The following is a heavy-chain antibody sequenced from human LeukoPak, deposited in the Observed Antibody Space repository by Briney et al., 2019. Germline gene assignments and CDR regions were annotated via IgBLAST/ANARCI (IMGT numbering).Heavy chain of an antibody. CDR2: IYTSGST. CDR3: ARDGADFWSGYSAYNWFDP. J-gene: IGHJ5*02. Sequence: PSETLSLTCTVSGGSISSYYWRWIRQPAGKGLEWIGRIYTSGSTNYNPSLKSRVTISVDTSKNQFSLKLSSVTAADTAVYYCARDGADFWSGYSAYNWFDPWGQGTLVTVSS. V-gene: IGHV4-4*07. CDR1: GGSISSYY. D-gene: IGHD3-3*01.